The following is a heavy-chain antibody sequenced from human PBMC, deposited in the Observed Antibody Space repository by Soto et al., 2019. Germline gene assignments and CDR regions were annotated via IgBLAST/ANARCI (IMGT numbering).Heavy chain of an antibody. Sequence: SETLSLTCTVSGGSISSGDYYWSWIRQPPGKGLEWIGYIYYSGSTYYNPSLKSRVTISVDTSKNQFSLKLSSVTAADTAVYYCARGQVVTAMLYFQHWGQGTLVTVSS. D-gene: IGHD2-21*02. J-gene: IGHJ1*01. CDR1: GGSISSGDYY. V-gene: IGHV4-30-4*01. CDR3: ARGQVVTAMLYFQH. CDR2: IYYSGST.